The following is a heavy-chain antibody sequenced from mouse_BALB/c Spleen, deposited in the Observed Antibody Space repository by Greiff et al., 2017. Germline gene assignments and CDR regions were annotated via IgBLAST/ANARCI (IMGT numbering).Heavy chain of an antibody. D-gene: IGHD2-10*01. CDR1: GYTFTSYV. Sequence: EVKLVESGPELVKPGASVKMSCKASGYTFTSYVMHWVKQKPGQGLEWIGYINPYNDGTKYNEKFKGKATLTSDKSSSTAYMELSSLTSEDSAVYYCARGSAYYGNYDWGQGTLVTVSA. J-gene: IGHJ3*01. CDR3: ARGSAYYGNYD. V-gene: IGHV1-14*01. CDR2: INPYNDGT.